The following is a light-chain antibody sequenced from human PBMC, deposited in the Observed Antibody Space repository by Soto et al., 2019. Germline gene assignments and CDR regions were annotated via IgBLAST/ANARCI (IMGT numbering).Light chain of an antibody. CDR1: QGIRSY. CDR2: AAS. CDR3: QQLNSYPWT. J-gene: IGKJ1*01. V-gene: IGKV1-9*01. Sequence: DIQLTQSPSFLSASVGDRVTITCRASQGIRSYLAWYQQKPGKAPKLLIYAASTLQSGVPSRFSGSGSVTEFTLTISSLQPEDFATYYCQQLNSYPWTFGQGTKVEIK.